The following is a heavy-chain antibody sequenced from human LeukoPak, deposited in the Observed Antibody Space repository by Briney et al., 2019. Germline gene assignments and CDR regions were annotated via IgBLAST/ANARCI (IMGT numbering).Heavy chain of an antibody. Sequence: ASVKVSCKASGYTFTSYYMHWVRQAPGQGLEWMGWIDCNSGGTNYAQNFQGRVTMTRDTSISTAYMELSRLGSDDTAVYYCARDGNFDIWGQGTMVTVSS. J-gene: IGHJ3*02. D-gene: IGHD4-23*01. CDR1: GYTFTSYY. CDR3: ARDGNFDI. V-gene: IGHV1-2*02. CDR2: IDCNSGGT.